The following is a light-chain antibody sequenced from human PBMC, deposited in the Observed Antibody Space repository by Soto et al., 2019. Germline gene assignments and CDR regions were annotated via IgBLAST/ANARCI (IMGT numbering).Light chain of an antibody. Sequence: AIRMTQSPSSFPASTGDRVTITCRASQGISSYLAWYQQKPGKAPKLLIYAASTLQSGVPSRFSGSGSGTDFTLTISCLQSEDFATYYCQQYYSYPQTFGQGTKVDNK. V-gene: IGKV1-8*01. CDR2: AAS. CDR3: QQYYSYPQT. J-gene: IGKJ1*01. CDR1: QGISSY.